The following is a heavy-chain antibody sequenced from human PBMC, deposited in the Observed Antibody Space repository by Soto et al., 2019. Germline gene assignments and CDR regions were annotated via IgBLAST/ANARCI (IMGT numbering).Heavy chain of an antibody. D-gene: IGHD5-18*01. V-gene: IGHV3-74*01. J-gene: IGHJ4*02. CDR3: VVGGYSYGKY. Sequence: PGGSLRLSCAASGFTXSSYWMHWVCQAPGKGLVWVSRINSDGSSTSYADSVKGRFTISRDNAKNTLYLQMNSLRAEDTAVYYCVVGGYSYGKYWGQGTLVTVSS. CDR2: INSDGSST. CDR1: GFTXSSYW.